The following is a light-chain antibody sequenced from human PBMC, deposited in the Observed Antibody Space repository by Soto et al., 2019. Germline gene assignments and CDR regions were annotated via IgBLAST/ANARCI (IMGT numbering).Light chain of an antibody. CDR2: GAS. CDR3: QHYVTSSIT. V-gene: IGKV3-20*01. CDR1: QSVTSTN. J-gene: IGKJ5*01. Sequence: EIVLTQSPVTLSLSPGDRATLSCRASQSVTSTNLAWYQQKPGQAPRLRIDGASRRATGIPDRISGGGSGTDVTLTSSRLVPDDFAVYYCQHYVTSSITFGQGTRLEIK.